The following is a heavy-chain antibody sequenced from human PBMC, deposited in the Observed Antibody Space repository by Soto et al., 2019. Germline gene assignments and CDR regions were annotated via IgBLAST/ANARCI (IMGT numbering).Heavy chain of an antibody. CDR2: ISYDGSNK. D-gene: IGHD2-15*01. CDR3: ANNVYCSGGSCYSPYY. J-gene: IGHJ4*02. Sequence: QVQLVESGGGVVQPGRSLRLSCAASGFTFSSYGMHWVRQAPGKGLEWVAVISYDGSNKYYADSVKGRFTISRDNSKNTLYLQMNSLRAEDTAVYYCANNVYCSGGSCYSPYYWGQGTLVTVSS. CDR1: GFTFSSYG. V-gene: IGHV3-30*18.